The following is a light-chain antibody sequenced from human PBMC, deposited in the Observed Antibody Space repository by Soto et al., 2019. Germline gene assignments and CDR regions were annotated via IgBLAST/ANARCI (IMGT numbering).Light chain of an antibody. J-gene: IGKJ4*01. CDR2: TAS. CDR3: IEDYSYPLT. Sequence: AVKMTQSPSSLSASVGDRVTITCRASQGIRSELGWYQQKPGKAPNLLIYTASTLQSGVPSRFSGSGSGTDFTLTISSLQPEDFATYYCIEDYSYPLTFGGGTKVDIK. V-gene: IGKV1-6*01. CDR1: QGIRSE.